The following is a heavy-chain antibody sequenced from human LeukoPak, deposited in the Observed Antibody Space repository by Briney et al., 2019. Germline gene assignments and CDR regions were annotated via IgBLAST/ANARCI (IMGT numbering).Heavy chain of an antibody. J-gene: IGHJ4*02. V-gene: IGHV3-23*01. CDR3: AKRSAAARPYYFDF. CDR1: GFTFSHYA. Sequence: GGYLRLSRAGSGFTFSHYAMGWVRQAPGEGLEWISAITDSGGDTYYADSVKGRFTISTDNSKSTLDLQMNSLRVEDTAVYNCAKRSAAARPYYFDFWGQGTLVTVSS. CDR2: ITDSGGDT. D-gene: IGHD6-6*01.